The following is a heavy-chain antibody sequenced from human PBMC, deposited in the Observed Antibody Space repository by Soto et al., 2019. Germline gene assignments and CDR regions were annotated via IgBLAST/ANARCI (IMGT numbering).Heavy chain of an antibody. D-gene: IGHD3-3*01. CDR3: GRLGYYDSPFAP. J-gene: IGHJ5*02. CDR1: GGSISSYY. Sequence: PSETLSLTCTVSGGSISSYYWSWIRQPPGKGLEWIGYIYYSGSTNYNPSLKSRVTISVDTSKNQFSLKLSSVTAADTAVYYCGRLGYYDSPFAPWGQGTLVTVSS. V-gene: IGHV4-59*08. CDR2: IYYSGST.